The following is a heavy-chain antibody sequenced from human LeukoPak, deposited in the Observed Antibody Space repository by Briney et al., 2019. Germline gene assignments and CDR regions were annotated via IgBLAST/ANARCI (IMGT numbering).Heavy chain of an antibody. D-gene: IGHD4-17*01. Sequence: GGSLRISCAASGFTFSYYAMTWVRQAPGRGLEWVSDISASGASMHYADSVKGRFTISRDNSKNTLFLQMHSLRAEDTALFYCAKGSTSATNSNFDYWGQGTLVIVSS. CDR3: AKGSTSATNSNFDY. CDR2: ISASGASM. V-gene: IGHV3-23*01. CDR1: GFTFSYYA. J-gene: IGHJ4*02.